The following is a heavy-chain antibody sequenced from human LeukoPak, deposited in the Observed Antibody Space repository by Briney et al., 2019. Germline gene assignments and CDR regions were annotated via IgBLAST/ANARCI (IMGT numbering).Heavy chain of an antibody. V-gene: IGHV4-59*07. CDR2: IYYSGST. J-gene: IGHJ4*02. CDR1: GGSISSYY. Sequence: SDTLSLTCTLSGGSISSYYWSWIRQPPGKGLEWIGYIYYSGSTNYNPSLKSRVTISVDTSKNQFSLKLSSVTAADTAVYYCARSKGDYWGQGTLVTVSS. CDR3: ARSKGDY.